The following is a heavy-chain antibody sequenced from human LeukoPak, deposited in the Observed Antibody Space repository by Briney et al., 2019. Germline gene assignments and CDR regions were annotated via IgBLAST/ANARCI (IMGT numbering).Heavy chain of an antibody. CDR3: ARDRIAVAPVYGMDG. CDR2: ISSSSSYI. V-gene: IGHV3-21*01. CDR1: GFTFSSSS. Sequence: GGSLRLSCAASGFTFSSSSMNWVRQAPGKGLEWVSSISSSSSYIYYADSVKGRFTFSRDNAKNSLYLQMNSLRAEDTAMYYCARDRIAVAPVYGMDGWGQGTTVTVSS. D-gene: IGHD6-19*01. J-gene: IGHJ6*02.